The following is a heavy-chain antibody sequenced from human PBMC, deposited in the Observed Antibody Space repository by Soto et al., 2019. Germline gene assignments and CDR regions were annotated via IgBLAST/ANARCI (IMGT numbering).Heavy chain of an antibody. CDR1: GFTFSNAW. V-gene: IGHV3-15*07. CDR2: IKSKTDGGTT. J-gene: IGHJ6*02. D-gene: IGHD2-2*01. Sequence: EVQLVESGGGLVKPGGSLRLSCAASGFTFSNAWMNWVRQAPGKGLEWVGRIKSKTDGGTTDYAAPVKGRFTISRDDSKNTLYLQMNSLKTEDTAVYYSTTGVVPAADYYYGMDVWGQGTTVTVSS. CDR3: TTGVVPAADYYYGMDV.